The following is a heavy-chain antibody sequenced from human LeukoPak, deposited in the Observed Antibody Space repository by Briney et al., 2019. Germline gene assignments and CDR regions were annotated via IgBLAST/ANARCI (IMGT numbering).Heavy chain of an antibody. J-gene: IGHJ3*02. CDR3: ARAPWMYGGDAFDI. V-gene: IGHV1-69*13. Sequence: ASVKVSCKASGGTFSSYAISWVRQAPGQGLEWMGGIIPIFGTANYAQKFQGRVTITADESTSTAYMELSSLRSEDTAVYYCARAPWMYGGDAFDIWGQGTMVTVSS. D-gene: IGHD4-23*01. CDR2: IIPIFGTA. CDR1: GGTFSSYA.